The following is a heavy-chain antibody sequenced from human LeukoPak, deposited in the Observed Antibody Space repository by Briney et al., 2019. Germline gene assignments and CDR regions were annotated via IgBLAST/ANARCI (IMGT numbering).Heavy chain of an antibody. Sequence: SETLSLTCTVSGGSISSGDYYWSWIRQPPGKGLEWIGYIYYSGSTYYNPSLKSRVTMSVDTSKNQFSLNLTSVTAADTAIYYCVKVFTGGFFDSWGRGTLVTVSS. V-gene: IGHV4-30-4*02. D-gene: IGHD1-26*01. J-gene: IGHJ4*02. CDR1: GGSISSGDYY. CDR2: IYYSGST. CDR3: VKVFTGGFFDS.